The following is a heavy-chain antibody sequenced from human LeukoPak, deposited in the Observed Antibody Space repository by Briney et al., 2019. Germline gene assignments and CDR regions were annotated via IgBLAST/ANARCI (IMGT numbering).Heavy chain of an antibody. D-gene: IGHD5-18*01. CDR2: ISSSGSTI. CDR1: GFTFSRYE. Sequence: GGSLRLSCAASGFTFSRYEMNWVRQAPGKGLEWVSYISSSGSTIYYADSVKGRFTVSRDNAKNSLYLQMNSLRAEDTAVYYCAREGPIQLGPTREFDYWGQGTLVTVSS. V-gene: IGHV3-48*03. CDR3: AREGPIQLGPTREFDY. J-gene: IGHJ4*02.